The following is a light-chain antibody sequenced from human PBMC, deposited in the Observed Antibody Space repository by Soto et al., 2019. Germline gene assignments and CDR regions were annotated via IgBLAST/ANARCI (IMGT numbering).Light chain of an antibody. J-gene: IGLJ1*01. CDR2: QVT. Sequence: QSVLAQPASVSGSPGQSITISCTGSFSDIAVFNYVSWYQQYPGRAPKLLIYQVTSRASGVSHRFSGSKSGNTASLTISGLQPEDEAEYYGNSYSSTNFYVFGTGTKLTVL. V-gene: IGLV2-14*01. CDR3: NSYSSTNFYV. CDR1: FSDIAVFNY.